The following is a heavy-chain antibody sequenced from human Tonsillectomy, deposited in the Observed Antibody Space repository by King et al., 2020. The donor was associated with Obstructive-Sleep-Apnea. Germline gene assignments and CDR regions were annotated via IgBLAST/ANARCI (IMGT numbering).Heavy chain of an antibody. D-gene: IGHD4/OR15-4a*01. V-gene: IGHV4-59*08. CDR1: GGSISNYY. CDR3: ARHLGVEDSGGYGDYFDY. Sequence: LQLQESGPGLVKPSETLSLTCTVSGGSISNYYWSWIRQPPGKGLEWIGYMYYSGNTNFNPSLKSRVTISADTSKIQFSLRLSSVTAADTAVYYCARHLGVEDSGGYGDYFDYWGQGTLVTVSS. J-gene: IGHJ4*02. CDR2: MYYSGNT.